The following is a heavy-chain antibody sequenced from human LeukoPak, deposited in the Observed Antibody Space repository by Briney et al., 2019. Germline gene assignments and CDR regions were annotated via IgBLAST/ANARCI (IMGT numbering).Heavy chain of an antibody. CDR3: ARVTPYCSSTSCTGDY. Sequence: GGSLRLSCAASGFTFSSYSLNWVRQAPGKGLEWVSSISSSSSYIYYADSVKGRFTISRDNAKNSLYLQMNSLRAEDAAVYYCARVTPYCSSTSCTGDYWGQGTLVTVSS. CDR1: GFTFSSYS. V-gene: IGHV3-21*01. D-gene: IGHD2-2*01. CDR2: ISSSSSYI. J-gene: IGHJ4*02.